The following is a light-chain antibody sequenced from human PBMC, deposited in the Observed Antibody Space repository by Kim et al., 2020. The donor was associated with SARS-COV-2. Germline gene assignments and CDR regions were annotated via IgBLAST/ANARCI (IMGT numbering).Light chain of an antibody. CDR1: SGSIASNY. V-gene: IGLV6-57*02. CDR2: EDN. CDR3: QSYDSSTWV. J-gene: IGLJ3*02. Sequence: NFMLTQPHSVSESPGKTVTISCTGSSGSIASNYVQWYQQRPGSAPTTVIYEDNQRPSGVPDRFSGSIDSSSNSASLTISGLKTEDEADYYCQSYDSSTWVFGGLTQLTVL.